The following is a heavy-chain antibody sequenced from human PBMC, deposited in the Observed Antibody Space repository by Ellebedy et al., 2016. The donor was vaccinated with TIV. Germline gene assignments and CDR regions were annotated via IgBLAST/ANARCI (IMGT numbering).Heavy chain of an antibody. CDR2: MNPNSGNT. J-gene: IGHJ4*02. D-gene: IGHD2-15*01. Sequence: ASVKVSXKASGYTFTSYDINWVRQATGQGLEWMGWMNPNSGNTGYAQKFQGRVTMTRNTSISTAYMELSSLRSEDTAVYYCARVQSGSCLTCFDYWGQGTLVTVSS. CDR1: GYTFTSYD. V-gene: IGHV1-8*01. CDR3: ARVQSGSCLTCFDY.